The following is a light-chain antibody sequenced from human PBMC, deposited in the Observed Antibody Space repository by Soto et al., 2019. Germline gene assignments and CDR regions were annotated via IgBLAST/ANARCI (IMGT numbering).Light chain of an antibody. CDR3: FSYRSTGILL. CDR1: SSDIGAYNY. J-gene: IGLJ2*01. V-gene: IGLV2-8*01. Sequence: QSALTQPPSASGSPGQSVTISCTGTSSDIGAYNYVSWYQQHPGKVPKLIIYEVTKRPSGVPDRFSASKSGNTASLTISGLQAEDEADYYCFSYRSTGILLFGGGTKLTVL. CDR2: EVT.